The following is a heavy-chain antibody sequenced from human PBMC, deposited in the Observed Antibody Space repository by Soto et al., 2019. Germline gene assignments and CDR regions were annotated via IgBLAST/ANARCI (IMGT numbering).Heavy chain of an antibody. V-gene: IGHV1-69*12. CDR3: AREDYSGSDRGYDY. CDR2: IIPIFGTA. D-gene: IGHD1-26*01. J-gene: IGHJ4*02. Sequence: QVQLVQSGAEVKKPGSSVKVSCKASGGTFSSYAISWVRQAPGQGLEWMGGIIPIFGTANYAQNFEGRGTITADESTSPACMELSSLRSEDRAVYYCAREDYSGSDRGYDYWGQGTLVTVSS. CDR1: GGTFSSYA.